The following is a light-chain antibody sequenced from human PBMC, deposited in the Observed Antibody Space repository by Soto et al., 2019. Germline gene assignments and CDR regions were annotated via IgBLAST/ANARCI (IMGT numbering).Light chain of an antibody. CDR3: QQYGSSPIT. CDR2: GAS. J-gene: IGKJ5*01. V-gene: IGKV3-20*01. Sequence: EIVLTQSPGTLSLSPGERATLSCRASQSVSSNYLAWYQQKPGQAPRLLIYGASSRATGIPDRFSGSGSGTDFTLTITRLEPEDFAVYYCQQYGSSPITFGQGTRLEIE. CDR1: QSVSSNY.